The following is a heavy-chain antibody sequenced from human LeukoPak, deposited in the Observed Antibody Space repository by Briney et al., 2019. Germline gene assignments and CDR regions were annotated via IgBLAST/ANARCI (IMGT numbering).Heavy chain of an antibody. CDR3: ARSPKQYYDYVWGSYPTNFDY. J-gene: IGHJ4*02. V-gene: IGHV3-21*01. CDR1: GFTFSSYS. Sequence: GGSLRLACAASGFTFSSYSMNWVRQAPGKVLEWVSSISSRSSYIYYADSVKGRFTISRDNAKNSLYLQMNSLRAEDTAVYYCARSPKQYYDYVWGSYPTNFDYWGQGILVTVSS. D-gene: IGHD3-16*02. CDR2: ISSRSSYI.